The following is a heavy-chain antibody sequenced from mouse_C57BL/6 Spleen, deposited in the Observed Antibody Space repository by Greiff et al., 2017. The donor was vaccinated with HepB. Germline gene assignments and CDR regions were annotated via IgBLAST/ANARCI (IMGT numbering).Heavy chain of an antibody. Sequence: EVKLQESGPGLVKPSQSLSLTCSVTGYSITSGYYWNWIRQFPGNKLEWMGYISYDGSNNYNPSLKNRISITRDTSKNQFFLKLNSVTTEDTATYYCARALYEGYFDVWGTGTTVTVSS. V-gene: IGHV3-6*01. D-gene: IGHD2-12*01. J-gene: IGHJ1*03. CDR3: ARALYEGYFDV. CDR1: GYSITSGYY. CDR2: ISYDGSN.